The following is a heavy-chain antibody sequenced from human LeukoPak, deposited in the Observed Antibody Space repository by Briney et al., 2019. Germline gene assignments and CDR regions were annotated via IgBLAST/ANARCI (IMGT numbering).Heavy chain of an antibody. CDR1: GFTFSSYS. V-gene: IGHV3-48*01. CDR3: ARLTKYNDYVWGSYRYTGFDY. CDR2: ISSSSSTI. D-gene: IGHD3-16*02. Sequence: GGSLRLSCAASGFTFSSYSMSWVRQAPGKGLEWVSYISSSSSTIYYADSVKGRFTISRDNAKNSLYLQMNSLRAEDTAVYYCARLTKYNDYVWGSYRYTGFDYWGQGTLVTVSS. J-gene: IGHJ4*02.